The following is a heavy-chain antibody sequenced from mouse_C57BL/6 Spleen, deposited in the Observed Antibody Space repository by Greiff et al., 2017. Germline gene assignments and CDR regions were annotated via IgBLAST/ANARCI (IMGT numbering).Heavy chain of an antibody. J-gene: IGHJ2*01. Sequence: QVQLQQSGAELVKPGASVKISCKASGYDFSSYWMNWVKQRPGKGLEWIGQIYPGDGDTNYTGKFKGKATLAADKSSSTAYMQLRSLTSEDSAVCYCARDYGSSYNFDSWGPGTTLTVSS. CDR2: IYPGDGDT. D-gene: IGHD1-1*01. V-gene: IGHV1-80*01. CDR1: GYDFSSYW. CDR3: ARDYGSSYNFDS.